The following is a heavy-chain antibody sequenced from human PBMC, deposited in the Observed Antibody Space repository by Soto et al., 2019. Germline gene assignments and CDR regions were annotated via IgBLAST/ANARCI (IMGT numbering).Heavy chain of an antibody. CDR2: ISWNSGSI. CDR1: GFTFDDYA. CDR3: AKDIGLGSSGPYYYYYGMDV. V-gene: IGHV3-9*01. Sequence: GGSLRLSCAASGFTFDDYAMHWVRQAPGKGLEWVSGISWNSGSIGYADSVKGRFTISRDNAKNSLYLQMNSLRAEDTALYYCAKDIGLGSSGPYYYYYGMDVWGQGTTVTVSS. D-gene: IGHD3-22*01. J-gene: IGHJ6*02.